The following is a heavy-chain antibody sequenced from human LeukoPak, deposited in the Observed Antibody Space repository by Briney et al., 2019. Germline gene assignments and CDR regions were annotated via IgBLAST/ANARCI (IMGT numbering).Heavy chain of an antibody. V-gene: IGHV3-11*01. Sequence: GGSLRLSCAASGFTFSDYYTSWIRQAPGKGLEWVSYISSSGSTICYAESVKGRFTISRDNAKNSLYLQMNSLRAEDTAVYYCARRDGDYYYYGMDVWGQGTTVTVSS. D-gene: IGHD4-17*01. CDR1: GFTFSDYY. J-gene: IGHJ6*02. CDR2: ISSSGSTI. CDR3: ARRDGDYYYYGMDV.